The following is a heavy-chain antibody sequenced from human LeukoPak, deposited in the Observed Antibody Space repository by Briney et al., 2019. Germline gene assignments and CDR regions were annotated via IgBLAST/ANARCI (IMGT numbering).Heavy chain of an antibody. V-gene: IGHV4-39*07. J-gene: IGHJ2*01. Sequence: PSETLSLTCTVSGGSIRSSYYYWGWIRQPPGKGLEWIGSIYDSGSTYYNPSLKSRVTISVDTSKNQFSLKLRSVTAADTAVYFCARDGGGFDLWGRGTLVTVSS. D-gene: IGHD3-10*01. CDR3: ARDGGGFDL. CDR2: IYDSGST. CDR1: GGSIRSSYYY.